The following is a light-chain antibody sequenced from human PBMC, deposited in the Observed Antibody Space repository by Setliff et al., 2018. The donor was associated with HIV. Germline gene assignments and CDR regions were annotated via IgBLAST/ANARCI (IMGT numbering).Light chain of an antibody. CDR2: EVS. CDR3: CSYAGSSTFV. Sequence: QSALTQPASVSGSPGQSITISCTGTSSDVGSYDLVSWYQQHPGKAPKVMIYEVSKRPSGVSNRFSGSKSGNTASLTISGLQAEDEADYYCCSYAGSSTFVFGIGT. J-gene: IGLJ1*01. V-gene: IGLV2-23*02. CDR1: SSDVGSYDL.